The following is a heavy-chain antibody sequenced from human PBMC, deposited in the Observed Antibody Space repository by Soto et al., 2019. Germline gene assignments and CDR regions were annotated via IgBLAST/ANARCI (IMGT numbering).Heavy chain of an antibody. J-gene: IGHJ6*03. Sequence: SETLSLTCTVSGGSISTYYWSWIRQPPGKGLEWIGYIYYSGSTNYNPSLKSRVTISVDTSKNQFSLKLSSVTAADTAVYYCARVSGSGWYGYYYYYMDVWGKGTTVTVSS. D-gene: IGHD6-19*01. CDR2: IYYSGST. V-gene: IGHV4-59*01. CDR1: GGSISTYY. CDR3: ARVSGSGWYGYYYYYMDV.